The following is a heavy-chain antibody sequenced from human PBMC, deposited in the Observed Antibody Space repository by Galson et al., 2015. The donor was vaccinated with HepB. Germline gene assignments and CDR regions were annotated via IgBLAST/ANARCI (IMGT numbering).Heavy chain of an antibody. CDR3: ATDLAVAATNYGMDV. V-gene: IGHV3-30*03. CDR2: ISHTGSDT. Sequence: SLRLSCAASGISSSDYAMHWVRQAPGKGLEWVAAISHTGSDTSYADSVRGRFTISRDNFKNTVSLQMNSLRPDDTAVYYCATDLAVAATNYGMDVWGQGTTVTVSS. CDR1: GISSSDYA. D-gene: IGHD6-19*01. J-gene: IGHJ6*02.